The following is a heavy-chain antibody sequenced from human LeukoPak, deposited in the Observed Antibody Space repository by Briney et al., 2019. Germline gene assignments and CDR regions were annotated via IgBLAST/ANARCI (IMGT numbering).Heavy chain of an antibody. V-gene: IGHV4-59*02. Sequence: PSETLSLTCVVSGASVSSSHWNWIRQLPGKRLEWIDCLSYTGKTDYNPSLTSRVAISLGTSKNQVSLKLRSVTAADTAVYYCSEGYFEPFAHWGQGILVPVSS. J-gene: IGHJ4*02. CDR2: LSYTGKT. CDR1: GASVSSSH. D-gene: IGHD2/OR15-2a*01. CDR3: SEGYFEPFAH.